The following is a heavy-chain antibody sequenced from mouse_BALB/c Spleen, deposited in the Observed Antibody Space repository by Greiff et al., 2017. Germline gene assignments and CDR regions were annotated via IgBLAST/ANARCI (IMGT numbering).Heavy chain of an antibody. CDR2: ISTYYGDA. CDR3: ARGAYDYDGGFDY. J-gene: IGHJ2*01. D-gene: IGHD2-4*01. Sequence: VQLQQSGAELVRPGVSVKISCKGSGYTFTDYAMHWVKQSHAKSLEWIGVISTYYGDASYNQKFKGKATMTVDKSSSTAYMELARLTSEDSAIYYCARGAYDYDGGFDYWGQGTTLTVSS. CDR1: GYTFTDYA. V-gene: IGHV1S137*01.